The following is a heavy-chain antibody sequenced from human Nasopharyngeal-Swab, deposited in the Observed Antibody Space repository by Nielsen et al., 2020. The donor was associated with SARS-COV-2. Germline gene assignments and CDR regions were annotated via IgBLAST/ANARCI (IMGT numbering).Heavy chain of an antibody. CDR2: IKQDGSEK. Sequence: GESLRLSCAASGFTFSSYWMSWVRQAPGKGLEWVANIKQDGSEKYYVDSVKGRFTISRDNAKNSLYLQMNSLRAEDTAVYYCARQTSNPYYYYYYMDVWGKGTTVTVSS. V-gene: IGHV3-7*01. D-gene: IGHD4-11*01. CDR1: GFTFSSYW. CDR3: ARQTSNPYYYYYYMDV. J-gene: IGHJ6*03.